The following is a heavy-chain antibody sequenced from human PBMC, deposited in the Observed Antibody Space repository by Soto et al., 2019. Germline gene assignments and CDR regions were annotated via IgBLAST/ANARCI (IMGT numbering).Heavy chain of an antibody. D-gene: IGHD2-21*01. CDR2: IYPGDSDT. Sequence: GESLKISCKGSGYSFTTYWIGWVRQMPGKGLEWMGIIYPGDSDTRYSPSFQGQVTISADKSTSTAYLQWSSLKASDTAMYYCARRDDSPTAEYFQHWGQGTLVTVSS. J-gene: IGHJ1*01. CDR1: GYSFTTYW. V-gene: IGHV5-51*01. CDR3: ARRDDSPTAEYFQH.